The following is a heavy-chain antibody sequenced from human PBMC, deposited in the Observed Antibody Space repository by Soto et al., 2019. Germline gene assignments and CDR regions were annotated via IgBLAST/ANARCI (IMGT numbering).Heavy chain of an antibody. Sequence: GASVKVSCKASGYTFTSYGISWVRQAPGQGLEWMGWISAYSGNTNYAQKLQGRVTMTTDTSTSTAYMELRSLRSDDAAVYYCARGAPLDYDFWSGYSLDYYYGMDVWGQGTTVTVSS. J-gene: IGHJ6*02. CDR2: ISAYSGNT. CDR3: ARGAPLDYDFWSGYSLDYYYGMDV. D-gene: IGHD3-3*01. CDR1: GYTFTSYG. V-gene: IGHV1-18*04.